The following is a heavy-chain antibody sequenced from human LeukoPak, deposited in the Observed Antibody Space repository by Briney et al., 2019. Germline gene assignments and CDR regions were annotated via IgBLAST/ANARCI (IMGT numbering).Heavy chain of an antibody. D-gene: IGHD3-10*01. CDR3: ARKSLGFGELGRRFDP. CDR2: INHSGST. V-gene: IGHV4-34*01. CDR1: GGSFSGYY. Sequence: PSETLSLSCAVYGGSFSGYYWSWIRQPPGKGLEWIGEINHSGSTNYNPSLKSRVTISVDTSKNQFSLKLSSVTAADTAVYYCARKSLGFGELGRRFDPWGQGTLVTVSS. J-gene: IGHJ5*02.